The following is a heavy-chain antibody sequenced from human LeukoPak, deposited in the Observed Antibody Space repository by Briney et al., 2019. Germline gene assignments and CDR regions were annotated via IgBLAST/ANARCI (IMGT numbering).Heavy chain of an antibody. D-gene: IGHD3-22*01. J-gene: IGHJ3*02. CDR1: GGTFSSYA. CDR2: IIPIFGTA. Sequence: SVKVSCKASGGTFSSYAISWVRQAPGQGLEWMGGIIPIFGTANYAQKFQGRVTITADKSTSTAYVELSSLRSEDTAVYYCAGSSYYYDSSGYYRRRAFDIWGQGTMVTVSS. V-gene: IGHV1-69*06. CDR3: AGSSYYYDSSGYYRRRAFDI.